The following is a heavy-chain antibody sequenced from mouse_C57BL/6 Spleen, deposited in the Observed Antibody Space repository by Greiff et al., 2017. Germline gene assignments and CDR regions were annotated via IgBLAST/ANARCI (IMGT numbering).Heavy chain of an antibody. CDR3: AREIYDGSFFAY. D-gene: IGHD2-3*01. Sequence: QVQLQQPGAELVKPGASVKLSCKASGYTFTSYWMHWVKQRPGQGLEWIGMIHPNSGSTNYNEKFKSKATLTVDKSSSTAYMQRSSLTSEDSAVYYCAREIYDGSFFAYWGQGTLVTVSA. CDR2: IHPNSGST. V-gene: IGHV1-64*01. CDR1: GYTFTSYW. J-gene: IGHJ3*01.